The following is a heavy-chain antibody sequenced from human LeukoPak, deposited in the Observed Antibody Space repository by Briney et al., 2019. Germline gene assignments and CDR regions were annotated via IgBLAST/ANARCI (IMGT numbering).Heavy chain of an antibody. D-gene: IGHD6-13*01. V-gene: IGHV4-34*01. CDR2: INHSGST. J-gene: IGHJ5*02. Sequence: SETLSLTCAVYGGSFSGYYWSWIRQPPGKGLDWIGEINHSGSTNYNPSLKSRVTISVDTSKNQFSLKLSSVTAADTAVYYCARSLQIIAAGYNWFDPWGQGTLVTVSS. CDR3: ARSLQIIAAGYNWFDP. CDR1: GGSFSGYY.